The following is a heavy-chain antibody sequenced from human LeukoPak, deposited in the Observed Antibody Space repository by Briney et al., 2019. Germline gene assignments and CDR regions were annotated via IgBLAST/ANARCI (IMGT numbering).Heavy chain of an antibody. CDR2: INHDGSST. V-gene: IGHV3-74*01. J-gene: IGHJ4*02. CDR3: VRDWGYDSSGYWQKYFDS. D-gene: IGHD3-22*01. Sequence: GGSLRLSCATSGFTFSTFWMHWVRQAPGKGLVWVSRINHDGSSTNYADSVKGRFTISRDNAKNTLHLQMNSLRAEDTAVYYCVRDWGYDSSGYWQKYFDSWGQGTLVTVSS. CDR1: GFTFSTFW.